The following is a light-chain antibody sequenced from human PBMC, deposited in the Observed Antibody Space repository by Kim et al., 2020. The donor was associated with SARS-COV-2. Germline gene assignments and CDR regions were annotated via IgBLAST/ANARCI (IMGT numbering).Light chain of an antibody. CDR3: QHYYSSPWG. J-gene: IGKJ1*01. V-gene: IGKV1-5*03. Sequence: DIQMTQSPSTLSASVGDRVTITCRASQTISPWLAWYQQKPGKAPKLLIYKASSLESGVPSRFSGSGSGTEFTLTISSLQPDDFATYYCQHYYSSPWGFGQGTKVEIK. CDR1: QTISPW. CDR2: KAS.